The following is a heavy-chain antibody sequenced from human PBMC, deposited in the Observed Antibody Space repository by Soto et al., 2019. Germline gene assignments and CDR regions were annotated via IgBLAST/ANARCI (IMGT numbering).Heavy chain of an antibody. CDR2: ISAHNGNT. CDR3: ARGGYGDY. D-gene: IGHD1-1*01. Sequence: QVHLVQSGAEVKKPGASVKVSCQGSGYAFTTYGITWVRQAPGQGLEWMGWISAHNGNTNYAQKLQGRVTVTRDTSTSTAYMELRSRIYDDTAVYYCARGGYGDYWGQGALVTVSS. J-gene: IGHJ4*02. CDR1: GYAFTTYG. V-gene: IGHV1-18*01.